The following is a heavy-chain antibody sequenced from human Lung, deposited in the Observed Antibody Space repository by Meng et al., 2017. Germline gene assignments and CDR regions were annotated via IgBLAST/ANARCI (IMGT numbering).Heavy chain of an antibody. D-gene: IGHD2-2*01. J-gene: IGHJ5*02. CDR1: GGSFSGHY. CDR3: TRAPLPAGRGLKNWFEP. CDR2: ISHSGST. V-gene: IGHV4-34*01. Sequence: QVQLQQWGAGLLKPSETLSLTCGVYGGSFSGHYWSWIRQPPGKGLEWIGEISHSGSTNYNPSLKSRVTISVDTSKNQFSLQLTSVTAADTAMYYCTRAPLPAGRGLKNWFEPWGQGTLVTVSS.